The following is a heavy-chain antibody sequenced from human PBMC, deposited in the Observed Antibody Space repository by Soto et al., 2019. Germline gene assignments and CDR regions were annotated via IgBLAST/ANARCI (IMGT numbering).Heavy chain of an antibody. CDR1: GFSLSTSGVG. J-gene: IGHJ4*02. Sequence: QITLKESGPTLVRPTQTLTLTCAFSGFSLSTSGVGVGWIRQPPGKALEWLAVIYWDVSKHYSPSLGSRLTITKDTTTHQVVLTMTNMDPMDTGTYYCAHKGPEDWPLDYWGQGTLVTVSS. V-gene: IGHV2-5*02. CDR3: AHKGPEDWPLDY. D-gene: IGHD3-9*01. CDR2: IYWDVSK.